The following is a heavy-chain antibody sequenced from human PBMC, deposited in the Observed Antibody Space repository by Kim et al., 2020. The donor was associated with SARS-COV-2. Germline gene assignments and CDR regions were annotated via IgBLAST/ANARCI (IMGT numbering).Heavy chain of an antibody. CDR3: ARVLWVRGVIITAYDAFDI. J-gene: IGHJ3*02. Sequence: SETLSLTCTVSGGSISSGGYYWSWIRQHPGKGLEWIGYIYYSGSTYYNPSLNSRVTISVDTSKNQFSLKLSSVTAADTAVYYCARVLWVRGVIITAYDAFDIWGQGTMVTVSS. V-gene: IGHV4-31*03. D-gene: IGHD3-10*01. CDR1: GGSISSGGYY. CDR2: IYYSGST.